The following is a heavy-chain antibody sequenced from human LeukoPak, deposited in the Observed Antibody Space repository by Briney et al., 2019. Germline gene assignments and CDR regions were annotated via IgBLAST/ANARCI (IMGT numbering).Heavy chain of an antibody. CDR2: IIPIFGTA. D-gene: IGHD3-3*01. V-gene: IGHV1-69*05. CDR3: ARALRFLGVDYFDY. Sequence: ASVKVSCKASGGTFSSYAISWVRQAPGQGLERMGGIIPIFGTANYAQKFQGRVTITTDESTSTAYMELSSLRSEDTAVYYCARALRFLGVDYFDYWGQGTLVTVSS. J-gene: IGHJ4*02. CDR1: GGTFSSYA.